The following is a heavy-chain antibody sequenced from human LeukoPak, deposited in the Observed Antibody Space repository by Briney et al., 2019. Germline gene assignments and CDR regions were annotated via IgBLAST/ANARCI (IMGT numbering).Heavy chain of an antibody. V-gene: IGHV3-21*01. Sequence: GGCLRVSCEGPGVSFSRYNLNWFRLALGKGLERVSSICGRSSYIFYADSVKGRFTISRDNAKNSLYLQMNSLRAEDTAVYYCARDAQWLVPEGYYYYMDVWGKGTTVTVSS. CDR3: ARDAQWLVPEGYYYYMDV. CDR2: ICGRSSYI. D-gene: IGHD6-19*01. J-gene: IGHJ6*03. CDR1: GVSFSRYN.